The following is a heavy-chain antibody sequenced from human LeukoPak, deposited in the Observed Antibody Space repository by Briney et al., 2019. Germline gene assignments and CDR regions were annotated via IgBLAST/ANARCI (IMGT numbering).Heavy chain of an antibody. CDR2: IYTSGST. J-gene: IGHJ3*02. D-gene: IGHD2-2*01. Sequence: SETLSLTCTVSGGSISSGSYYWSWIRQPAGKGLEWIGRIYTSGSTYYNPSLKSRVTISVDTSKNQFSLKLSSVTAADTAVYFCARPGYCSGSTCYVFPFDIWGQGTMVTVSS. V-gene: IGHV4-61*02. CDR3: ARPGYCSGSTCYVFPFDI. CDR1: GGSISSGSYY.